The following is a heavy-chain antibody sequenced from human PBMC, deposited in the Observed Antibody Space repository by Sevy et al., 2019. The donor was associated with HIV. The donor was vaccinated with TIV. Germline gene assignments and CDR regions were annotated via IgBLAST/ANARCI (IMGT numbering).Heavy chain of an antibody. V-gene: IGHV3-30*04. CDR2: ISLDGSNK. CDR3: ALERLSSDVAEYFQN. D-gene: IGHD1-1*01. J-gene: IGHJ1*01. Sequence: GGSLRLSCAASGFTFSYYSMHWVRQAPGKGLEWVATISLDGSNKHYADSVKGRFTTSRDNFMSSLFLQMNSLRTEDTAVYYCALERLSSDVAEYFQNWGQGTLVTVSS. CDR1: GFTFSYYS.